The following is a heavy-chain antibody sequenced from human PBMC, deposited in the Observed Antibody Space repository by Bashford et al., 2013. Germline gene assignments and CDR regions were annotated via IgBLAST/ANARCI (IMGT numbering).Heavy chain of an antibody. J-gene: IGHJ4*02. V-gene: IGHV1-18*01. Sequence: WVRQAPGQGLEWMGWISVSNGKTNYAQKLQGRVTLTTDTSTATAYMELKSLTSDDTALYYCVREISATLNFDYWGQGTLVTVSS. CDR2: ISVSNGKT. D-gene: IGHD2-15*01. CDR3: VREISATLNFDY.